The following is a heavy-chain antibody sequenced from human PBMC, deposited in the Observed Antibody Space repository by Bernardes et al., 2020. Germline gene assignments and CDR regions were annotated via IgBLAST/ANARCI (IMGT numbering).Heavy chain of an antibody. CDR2: IKSKTDGGTT. CDR3: TTDRHYCSGGSCYCCYFDY. Sequence: GGSLRLSCAASGFTFSYAWMSWVRQAPGKGLEWVGRIKSKTDGGTTDYTAPVKGRFTISRDDSKNTLYLQMNSLKTEDTAMYYCTTDRHYCSGGSCYCCYFDYWGQGTLVTVSS. CDR1: GFTFSYAW. D-gene: IGHD2-15*01. J-gene: IGHJ4*02. V-gene: IGHV3-15*01.